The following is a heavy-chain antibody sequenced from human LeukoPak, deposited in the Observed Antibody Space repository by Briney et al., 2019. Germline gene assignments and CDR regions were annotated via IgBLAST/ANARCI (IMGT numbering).Heavy chain of an antibody. CDR1: GYTLIDYY. J-gene: IGHJ4*02. CDR2: INVKSGAT. Sequence: ASVKVSCKASGYTLIDYYFNWVRQAPGQGPEWMGRINVKSGATDYAQKFQGRVTVIRDTSISTAYMELSSLRSDDTAVYYCARVGRESSTGWLDYWGQGTLVTVSS. D-gene: IGHD6-19*01. V-gene: IGHV1-2*06. CDR3: ARVGRESSTGWLDY.